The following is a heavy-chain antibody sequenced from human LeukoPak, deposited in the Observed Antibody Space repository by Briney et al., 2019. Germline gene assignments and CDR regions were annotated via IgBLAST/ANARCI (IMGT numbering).Heavy chain of an antibody. V-gene: IGHV4-59*04. CDR3: ARPSYSSSWYHFDY. J-gene: IGHJ4*02. Sequence: SETLSLTCTVSGGSISSYYWSWIRQPPGKGLEWIGYIYYSGSTYYNPSLKSRVTISVDTSKNQFSLKLSSVTAADTAVYYCARPSYSSSWYHFDYWGQGTLVTVSS. D-gene: IGHD6-13*01. CDR2: IYYSGST. CDR1: GGSISSYY.